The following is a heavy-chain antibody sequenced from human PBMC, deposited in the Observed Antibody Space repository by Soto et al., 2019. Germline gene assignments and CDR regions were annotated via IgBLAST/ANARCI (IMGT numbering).Heavy chain of an antibody. CDR1: GYTFTSYG. D-gene: IGHD2-15*01. J-gene: IGHJ4*02. CDR2: ISAYNGNT. CDR3: ARIHRTLAGYSSENFDY. V-gene: IGHV1-18*04. Sequence: GASVKVSCKASGYTFTSYGISGVRQAPGQGLEWMGWISAYNGNTNYAQKLQGRVTMTTDTYTSTAYMELRSLRSDDTAVYYCARIHRTLAGYSSENFDYFGQGTLVAFSP.